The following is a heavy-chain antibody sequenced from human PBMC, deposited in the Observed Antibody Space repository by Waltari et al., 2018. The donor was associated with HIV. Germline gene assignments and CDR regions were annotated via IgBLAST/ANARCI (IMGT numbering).Heavy chain of an antibody. D-gene: IGHD2-21*02. V-gene: IGHV3-21*01. CDR3: ARDERRCNSGDCYPSDY. Sequence: EVHLVESGGGLVKPGESLRLSCAASGFTFSGYAMKWVRQAPGKGLEWVSAIRRTSSYIYDADTVKGRFTISRDNAKNSVYLQMNSLRVEDTAVYYCARDERRCNSGDCYPSDYWGQGTLVTVSS. CDR2: IRRTSSYI. J-gene: IGHJ4*02. CDR1: GFTFSGYA.